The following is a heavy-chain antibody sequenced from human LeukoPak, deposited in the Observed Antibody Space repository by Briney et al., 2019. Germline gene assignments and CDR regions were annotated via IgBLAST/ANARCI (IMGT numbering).Heavy chain of an antibody. V-gene: IGHV4-4*02. D-gene: IGHD3-3*01. CDR2: IYHSGNT. CDR1: GFTFSSYSM. Sequence: GSLRLSCAASGFTFSSYSMNWVRQPPGRGLEWIGEIYHSGNTNYNPSLKSRVTISVDKSKNQFSLGLSSVTAADTAVYYCAHLRRIPIFGLLIGGLFDFWGQGTLVTVSS. CDR3: AHLRRIPIFGLLIGGLFDF. J-gene: IGHJ4*02.